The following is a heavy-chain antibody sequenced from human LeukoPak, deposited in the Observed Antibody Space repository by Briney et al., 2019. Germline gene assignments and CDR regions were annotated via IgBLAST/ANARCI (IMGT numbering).Heavy chain of an antibody. CDR1: GASISSHY. Sequence: PSETLSLTCTVTGASISSHYWSWIRQPPGKGLECIGSIYPGGSIDYNPSLKSRATISGDSSKNHLSLKLTSVTAADTATYCCVKVGYGSGTWGWFDPWGQGTLVSVS. J-gene: IGHJ5*02. CDR2: IYPGGSI. V-gene: IGHV4-59*11. D-gene: IGHD3-10*01. CDR3: VKVGYGSGTWGWFDP.